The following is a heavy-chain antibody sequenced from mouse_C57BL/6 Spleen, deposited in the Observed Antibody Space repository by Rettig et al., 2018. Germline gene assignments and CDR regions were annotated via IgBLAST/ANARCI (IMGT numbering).Heavy chain of an antibody. V-gene: IGHV7-3*01. D-gene: IGHD2-3*01. J-gene: IGHJ2*01. CDR3: ARYDGYTPFFDY. CDR1: GFTFTDYY. CDR2: IRNKANGYTT. Sequence: EVKLVESGGGLVQPGGSRSLSCAASGFTFTDYYMSWVRQPPGKALEWLGFIRNKANGYTTEYSASVKGRFTISRDNSQSILYLQMNALRAEDSATYYCARYDGYTPFFDYWGQGTTLTVSS.